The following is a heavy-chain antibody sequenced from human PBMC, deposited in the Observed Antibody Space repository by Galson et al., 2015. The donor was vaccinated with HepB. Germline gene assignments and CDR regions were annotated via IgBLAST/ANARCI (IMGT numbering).Heavy chain of an antibody. CDR3: AREGQYDSSGYYGASDY. CDR2: ISYDGSDS. CDR1: GFTFSDYS. D-gene: IGHD3-22*01. Sequence: SLRLSCAASGFTFSDYSIHWVRQAPGKGLEWLALISYDGSDSYYTDSVKGRFTISRDNSKNTLYLQMNSLRAEDTAVYYCAREGQYDSSGYYGASDYWGQGTLVTVSS. V-gene: IGHV3-30*04. J-gene: IGHJ4*02.